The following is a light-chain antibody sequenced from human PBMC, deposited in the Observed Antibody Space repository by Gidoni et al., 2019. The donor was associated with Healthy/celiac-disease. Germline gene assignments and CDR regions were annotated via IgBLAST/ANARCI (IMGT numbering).Light chain of an antibody. CDR1: QSVSSSY. CDR2: GAS. V-gene: IGKV3-20*01. Sequence: EIVLTQPPGTLSLSPGERATLSCRASQSVSSSYLAWYQQKPGQAPRLLIYGASSRATGIPDRFSGSGSGTDFTLTISRLEPEDFAVYYCQQYGSSPPWTFXQXTKVEIK. J-gene: IGKJ1*01. CDR3: QQYGSSPPWT.